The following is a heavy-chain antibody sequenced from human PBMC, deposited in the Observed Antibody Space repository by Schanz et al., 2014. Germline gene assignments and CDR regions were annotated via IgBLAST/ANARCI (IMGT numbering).Heavy chain of an antibody. V-gene: IGHV4-59*08. CDR3: ARRYCGPTGCYSGAVYAMHA. D-gene: IGHD2-2*01. J-gene: IGHJ6*02. CDR2: MHYSGST. CDR1: GGSISDYY. Sequence: QVQLQESGPGLVKPSETLSLTCTFSGGSISDYYWSWIRQPPGKELEGIGYMHYSGSTNYNPSLKGPLPITLNTSKTQSSLKWTSVPAADTAVYYCARRYCGPTGCYSGAVYAMHAWGQGTTVTVSS.